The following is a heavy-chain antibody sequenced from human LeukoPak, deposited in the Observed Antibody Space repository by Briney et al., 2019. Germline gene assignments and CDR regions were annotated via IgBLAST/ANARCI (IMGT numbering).Heavy chain of an antibody. CDR3: ARHELDGIAATGTSWFDP. J-gene: IGHJ5*02. D-gene: IGHD6-13*01. CDR1: GGSISSSSYY. CDR2: IYYSGST. Sequence: SETLSLTCTVSGGSISSSSYYWDWIRQPPGKGLEWIGSIYYSGSTYYNPSLKSRVTISVDTSKNQFSLKLSSVTAADTAVYYCARHELDGIAATGTSWFDPWGQGTLVTVSS. V-gene: IGHV4-39*01.